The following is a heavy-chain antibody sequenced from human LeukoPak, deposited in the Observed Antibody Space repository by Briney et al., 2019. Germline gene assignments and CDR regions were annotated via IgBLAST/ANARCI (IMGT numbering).Heavy chain of an antibody. CDR3: ARDLRFDY. CDR1: GFTFSSYG. V-gene: IGHV3-48*01. J-gene: IGHJ4*02. CDR2: ITTESSPK. Sequence: GGSLRLSCAASGFTFSSYGMNWVRQAPGKGLEWVSYITTESSPKYYADSVKGRFTISRDNVKNSLYLQTNSLRAEDTAVYYCARDLRFDYWGQGSLVTVSS.